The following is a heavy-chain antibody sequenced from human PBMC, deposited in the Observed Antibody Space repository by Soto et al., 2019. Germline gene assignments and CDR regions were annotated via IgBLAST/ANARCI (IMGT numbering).Heavy chain of an antibody. CDR2: ISSSGSTI. CDR1: GFIFSDYY. Sequence: GGSLRLSCAASGFIFSDYYMSWIRQAPGKGLEWVSYISSSGSTIYYADSVKGRFTISRDNAKNSLYLQMNSLRAEDTAVYYCARVVVVAARWFDPWGQGTLVTVSS. D-gene: IGHD2-15*01. J-gene: IGHJ5*02. CDR3: ARVVVVAARWFDP. V-gene: IGHV3-11*01.